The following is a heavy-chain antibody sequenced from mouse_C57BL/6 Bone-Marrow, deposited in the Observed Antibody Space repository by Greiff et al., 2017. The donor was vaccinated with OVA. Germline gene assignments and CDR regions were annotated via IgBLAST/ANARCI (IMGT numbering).Heavy chain of an antibody. J-gene: IGHJ1*03. Sequence: QVQLQQPGTELVKPGASVTLSCKASGYTFTSYWMHWVKQRPGQGLEWIGNINPRNGGTNYNEKFKGKATLTVDKSSSTAYMQLSSLTSEDADVYDCARWRSRYFDVWGTGTTVTVSS. CDR3: ARWRSRYFDV. V-gene: IGHV1-53*01. CDR1: GYTFTSYW. CDR2: INPRNGGT.